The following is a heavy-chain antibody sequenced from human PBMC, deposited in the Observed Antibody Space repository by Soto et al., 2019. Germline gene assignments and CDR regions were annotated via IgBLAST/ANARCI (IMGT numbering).Heavy chain of an antibody. D-gene: IGHD5-18*01. Sequence: SETLSLTCAVYGGSFSGYYWSWIRQPPGKGLEWIGSINYSRSTYYNPSLKSRVTISVDTSKNQFSLKLSSVTAADTAVYYCARHSFRPYSYYYLDYWGQGTLVTVSS. CDR1: GGSFSGYY. CDR2: INYSRST. J-gene: IGHJ4*02. CDR3: ARHSFRPYSYYYLDY. V-gene: IGHV4-34*01.